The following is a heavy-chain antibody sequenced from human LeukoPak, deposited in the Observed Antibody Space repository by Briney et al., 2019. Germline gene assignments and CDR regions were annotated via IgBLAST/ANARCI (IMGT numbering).Heavy chain of an antibody. Sequence: GASVKVSCKASGGTFNSYAISWVRQAPGQGLEWMGGIIPIFGAANYAQKFQGRVTISTDESTSTAYMELSSLISEDTAVYYCARVFARGGEISGSYYYYWGQGTLVTVSS. CDR3: ARVFARGGEISGSYYYY. CDR1: GGTFNSYA. CDR2: IIPIFGAA. J-gene: IGHJ4*02. V-gene: IGHV1-69*05. D-gene: IGHD3-10*01.